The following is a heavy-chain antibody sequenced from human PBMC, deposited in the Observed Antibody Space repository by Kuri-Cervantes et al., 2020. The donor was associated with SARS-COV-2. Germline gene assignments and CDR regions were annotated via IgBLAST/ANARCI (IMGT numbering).Heavy chain of an antibody. CDR2: VRGKANYYAT. V-gene: IGHV3-73*01. CDR1: GFTFSGSA. Sequence: ETLSLTCAASGFTFSGSAMHWVRQASGKGLEWVGRVRGKANYYATAYAASVKGRFTISRDDLKNMAYLQMNSLRTEDTAVYYCTTLIDYWGQGALVTVSS. J-gene: IGHJ4*02. CDR3: TTLIDY.